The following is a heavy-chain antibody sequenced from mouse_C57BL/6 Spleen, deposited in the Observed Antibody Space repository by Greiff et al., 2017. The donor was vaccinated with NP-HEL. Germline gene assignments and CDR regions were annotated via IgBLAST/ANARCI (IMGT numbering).Heavy chain of an antibody. D-gene: IGHD1-1*01. V-gene: IGHV1-22*01. CDR2: INPNNGGT. CDR1: GYTFTDYN. J-gene: IGHJ4*01. CDR3: ARGLLLRGYAMDY. Sequence: VQLQQSGPELVKPGASVKMSCKSSGYTFTDYNMHWVKQSHGKSLEWIGYINPNNGGTSYNQKFKGKATLTVNKSSSTAYMELRSLTSEDSAVYYCARGLLLRGYAMDYWGQGTSVTVSS.